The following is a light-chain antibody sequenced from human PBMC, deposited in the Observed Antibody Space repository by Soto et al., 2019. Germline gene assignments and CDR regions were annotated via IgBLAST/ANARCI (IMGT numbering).Light chain of an antibody. CDR2: GNS. CDR3: QSYDRSMSVV. Sequence: QSVLTQPPSVSGAPGQRVTISCTGSSSNIGAGYDVHWYQQLPGTAPKLLIYGNSNRPSGVPDRFSGSKSGTSASLAITGLQVEDEADYYCQSYDRSMSVVFGGATKLTVL. CDR1: SSNIGAGYD. J-gene: IGLJ2*01. V-gene: IGLV1-40*01.